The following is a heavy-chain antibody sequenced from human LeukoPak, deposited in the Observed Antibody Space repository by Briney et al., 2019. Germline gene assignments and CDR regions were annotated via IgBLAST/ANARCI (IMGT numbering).Heavy chain of an antibody. CDR1: GGSFSGYY. Sequence: SETLSLTCAVYGGSFSGYYWSWLRQPPGKGLEWIGEINHSGSTNYNPSLKSRVTISVDTSKNQFSLKLSSVTAADTAVYYCARSYSGSYLPFDYWGQGTLATVSS. CDR2: INHSGST. J-gene: IGHJ4*02. CDR3: ARSYSGSYLPFDY. V-gene: IGHV4-34*01. D-gene: IGHD1-26*01.